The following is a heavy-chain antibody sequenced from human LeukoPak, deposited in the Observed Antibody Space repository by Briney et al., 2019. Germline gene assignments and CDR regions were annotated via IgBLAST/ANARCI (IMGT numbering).Heavy chain of an antibody. Sequence: SETLSLTCAVYGGYFSCYYWSWIRQPPGKGLEWIGEINHSGSTNYNPSLKSRVTISVDTSKNQFARRLSSVTGTNTAVYSCARGKAIFNCWGKGTLVTVSS. D-gene: IGHD2-2*02. CDR1: GGYFSCYY. V-gene: IGHV4-34*01. CDR2: INHSGST. CDR3: ARGKAIFNC. J-gene: IGHJ4*02.